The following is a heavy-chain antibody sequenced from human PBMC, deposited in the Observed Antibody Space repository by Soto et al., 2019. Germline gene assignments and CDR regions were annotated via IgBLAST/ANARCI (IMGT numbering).Heavy chain of an antibody. D-gene: IGHD6-13*01. J-gene: IGHJ4*02. V-gene: IGHV4-31*03. CDR2: IYYSGST. Sequence: QVQLQESGPGLVKPSQTLSLTCTVSGGSISSGGYYWSWIRQHPGKGLEWIGYIYYSGSTYYNPSLKSRVTRSVDTSKNQFSLKLSSVTAADPAVYYCARELRSSSRIDYWGQGTLVTVSS. CDR1: GGSISSGGYY. CDR3: ARELRSSSRIDY.